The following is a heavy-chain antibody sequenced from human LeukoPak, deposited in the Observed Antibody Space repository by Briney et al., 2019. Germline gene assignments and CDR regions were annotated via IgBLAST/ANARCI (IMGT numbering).Heavy chain of an antibody. V-gene: IGHV3-7*01. D-gene: IGHD1-26*01. CDR3: ARAGSGSYDYFDY. CDR1: GFTFSIYW. CDR2: IKEDGSEK. Sequence: GGSLRLSCAASGFTFSIYWMTWVRQAPGKGLEWVANIKEDGSEKYYVDSVKGRFTISRDNAKTSLYLQMNSLRVEDTAVYYCARAGSGSYDYFDYWGQGTLVTVSS. J-gene: IGHJ4*02.